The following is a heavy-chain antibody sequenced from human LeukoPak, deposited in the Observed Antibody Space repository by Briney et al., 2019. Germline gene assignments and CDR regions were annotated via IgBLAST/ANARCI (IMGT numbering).Heavy chain of an antibody. Sequence: SETLSLTCAVYGGSFSGYYWSWIRQPPGKGLEWIGEINHSGSTNYNPSLKSRVTISVDTSKNQFSLKLSSVTAADTAVYYCARVHQYYSPSNGYSSGAFDIWGQGTMVTVSS. CDR3: ARVHQYYSPSNGYSSGAFDI. V-gene: IGHV4-34*01. D-gene: IGHD3-22*01. J-gene: IGHJ3*02. CDR1: GGSFSGYY. CDR2: INHSGST.